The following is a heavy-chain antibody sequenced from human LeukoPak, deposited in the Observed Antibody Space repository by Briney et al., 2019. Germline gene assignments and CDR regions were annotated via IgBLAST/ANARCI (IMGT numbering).Heavy chain of an antibody. V-gene: IGHV1-46*01. CDR3: ARGRIDSDYYGSGSYSFDY. Sequence: ASVKVTCKASGYTFTSYYMHWVRLAPGQGLEWMGIINPSGGSTSYAQKFQGRVTMTRDTSTSTVYMELSSLRSEDTAVYYCARGRIDSDYYGSGSYSFDYWGQGTLVTVSS. CDR2: INPSGGST. CDR1: GYTFTSYY. J-gene: IGHJ4*02. D-gene: IGHD3-10*01.